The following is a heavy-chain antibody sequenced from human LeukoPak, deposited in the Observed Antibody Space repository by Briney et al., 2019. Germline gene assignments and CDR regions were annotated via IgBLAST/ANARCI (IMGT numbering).Heavy chain of an antibody. J-gene: IGHJ4*02. V-gene: IGHV3-20*04. Sequence: GGSLRLSCAASGFTVSSNYMSWVRQAPGKGLEWVSGINWNGGSTGYADSVKGRFTISRDNAKNSLYLQMNSLRAEDTALYYCARDAEGPFDYWGQGTLVTVSS. CDR1: GFTVSSNY. CDR2: INWNGGST. CDR3: ARDAEGPFDY.